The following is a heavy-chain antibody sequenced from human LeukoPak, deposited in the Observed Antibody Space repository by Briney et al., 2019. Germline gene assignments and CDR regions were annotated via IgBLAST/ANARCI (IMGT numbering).Heavy chain of an antibody. CDR2: IYYSGST. V-gene: IGHV4-39*01. Sequence: SQTLSLTCTVSGGSISSSSYYWGWIRQPPGKGLEWIGSIYYSGSTYYNPSLKSRVTISVDTSKNQFSLKLNSVTAADTAVYYCARSSGWHLLLLDYWGQGTLVTVSS. CDR3: ARSSGWHLLLLDY. J-gene: IGHJ4*02. D-gene: IGHD6-25*01. CDR1: GGSISSSSYY.